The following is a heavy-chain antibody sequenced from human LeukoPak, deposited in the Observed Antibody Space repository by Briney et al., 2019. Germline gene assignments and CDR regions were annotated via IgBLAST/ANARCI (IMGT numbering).Heavy chain of an antibody. D-gene: IGHD2-2*03. V-gene: IGHV5-51*01. CDR1: GYSFTTYW. CDR2: IYPGDSDT. J-gene: IGHJ4*02. CDR3: ATPGGYCSSTSCYSYFDY. Sequence: GESLKISCKGSGYSFTTYWIGWVRQMPGKGLEWMAIIYPGDSDTRYSPSFQGQVTISADKSISTAYLQWSSLKASDTAMYYCATPGGYCSSTSCYSYFDYWGQGTLVTVSS.